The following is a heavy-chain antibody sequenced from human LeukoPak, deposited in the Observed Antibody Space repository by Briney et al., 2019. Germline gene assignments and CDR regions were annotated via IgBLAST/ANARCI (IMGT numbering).Heavy chain of an antibody. V-gene: IGHV3-9*01. J-gene: IGHJ4*02. Sequence: GGSLRLSCAASGFTFSSYGMHWVRQAPGKGLEWVSGISWKSDKIGYADSVKGRFTISRDNAKNFLYLQMNSLRAEDTALYYCAKEHYLYDSSGPYDSWGQGTLVTVSS. D-gene: IGHD3-22*01. CDR3: AKEHYLYDSSGPYDS. CDR2: ISWKSDKI. CDR1: GFTFSSYG.